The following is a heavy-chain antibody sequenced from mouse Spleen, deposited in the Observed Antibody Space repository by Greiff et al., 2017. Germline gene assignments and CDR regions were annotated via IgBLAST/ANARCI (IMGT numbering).Heavy chain of an antibody. V-gene: IGHV2-5*01. Sequence: VQLQQSGPGLVQPSQSLSITCTVSGFSLTSYGVHWVRQSPGKGLEWLGVIWRGGSTDYNAAFMSRLSITKDNSKSQVFFKMNSLQADDTAIYYCAKTYGYDFYYAMDYWGQGTSVTVSS. CDR3: AKTYGYDFYYAMDY. CDR1: GFSLTSYG. D-gene: IGHD2-2*01. J-gene: IGHJ4*01. CDR2: IWRGGST.